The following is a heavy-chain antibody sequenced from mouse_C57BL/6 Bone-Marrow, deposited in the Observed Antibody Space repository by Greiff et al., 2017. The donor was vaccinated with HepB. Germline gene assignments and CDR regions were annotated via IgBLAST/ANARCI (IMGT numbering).Heavy chain of an antibody. Sequence: QVQLQQPGAELVKPGASVKLSCKASGYTFTSYWMHWVKQRPGQGLEWIGMIHPNSGSTNYNEKFKSKATLTVDKSSSTAYMQLSSLTSEDSAVYYCARENYDAHFDYWGQGTTLTVSS. V-gene: IGHV1-64*01. D-gene: IGHD2-4*01. CDR3: ARENYDAHFDY. CDR1: GYTFTSYW. J-gene: IGHJ2*01. CDR2: IHPNSGST.